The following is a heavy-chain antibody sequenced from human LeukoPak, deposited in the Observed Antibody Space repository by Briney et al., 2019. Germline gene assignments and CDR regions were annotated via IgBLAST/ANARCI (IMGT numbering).Heavy chain of an antibody. CDR1: GITFRTYA. CDR3: ANWAGGETHGGRWNGPFDY. V-gene: IGHV3-23*01. CDR2: INNNGGTT. D-gene: IGHD1-1*01. Sequence: GGSLRLSCVASGITFRTYAMSWVRQTPGKGLVWISFINNNGGTTNYADSVKGRLTISTDNSKNTLYLQINPLRDDDAAVYCCANWAGGETHGGRWNGPFDYWGQGTLVTVSS. J-gene: IGHJ4*02.